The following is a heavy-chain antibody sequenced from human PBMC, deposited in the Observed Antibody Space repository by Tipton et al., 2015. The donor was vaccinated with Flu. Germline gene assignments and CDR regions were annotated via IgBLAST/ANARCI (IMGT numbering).Heavy chain of an antibody. V-gene: IGHV4-39*07. CDR2: IYYSGST. J-gene: IGHJ4*02. Sequence: TLSLTCTVSGGSISSSSYYWGWIRQPPGKGLEWIGSIYYSGSTYYNPSLKSRVTISVDTSKNQFSLKPSSVTAADTAVYYCARVSLGRYYFDYWGQGTLVTVSS. CDR1: GGSISSSSYY. CDR3: ARVSLGRYYFDY.